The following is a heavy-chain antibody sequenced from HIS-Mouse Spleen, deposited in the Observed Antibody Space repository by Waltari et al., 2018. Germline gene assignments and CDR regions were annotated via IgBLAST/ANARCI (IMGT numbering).Heavy chain of an antibody. J-gene: IGHJ5*02. Sequence: QVQLQESGPGLVKPSETLSLTCTVSGYSISSGYYWGWIRQPPGKGLEWIGRIYHTGGTNYNPAPKSRVTISIEPPKSQFALKLSSVTAADTAVYYCAREGLVVVPAARGWFDPWGQGTLVTVSS. V-gene: IGHV4-38-2*02. CDR3: AREGLVVVPAARGWFDP. D-gene: IGHD2-2*01. CDR1: GYSISSGYY. CDR2: IYHTGGT.